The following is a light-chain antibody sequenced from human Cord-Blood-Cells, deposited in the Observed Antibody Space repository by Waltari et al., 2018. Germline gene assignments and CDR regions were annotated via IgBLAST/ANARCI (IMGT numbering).Light chain of an antibody. V-gene: IGKV4-1*01. Sequence: DILMTQSPDSLAVSLGERATIHCKSSQSVLYSSNNKNYLAGYQQKPGQPPKLLIYWASTRESGVPDRFSGSGSGTDFTLTISSLQAEDVAVYYCQQYYSTPWTFGQGTKVEIK. J-gene: IGKJ1*01. CDR3: QQYYSTPWT. CDR1: QSVLYSSNNKNY. CDR2: WAS.